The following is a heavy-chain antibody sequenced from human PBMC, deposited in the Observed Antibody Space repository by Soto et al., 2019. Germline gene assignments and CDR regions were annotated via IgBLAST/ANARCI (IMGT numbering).Heavy chain of an antibody. D-gene: IGHD3-22*01. Sequence: SETLSLTCTVSGGSISSDYWSWIRQPPGKGLEWIGYVYYSGGTSYNPSLKSRLTISVDPSKNQFSLKLSSVTAADTAVYYCARVKRPPYYYDSSGYYHVNWFDPWGQGTRVTVSS. CDR2: VYYSGGT. V-gene: IGHV4-59*01. CDR3: ARVKRPPYYYDSSGYYHVNWFDP. J-gene: IGHJ5*02. CDR1: GGSISSDY.